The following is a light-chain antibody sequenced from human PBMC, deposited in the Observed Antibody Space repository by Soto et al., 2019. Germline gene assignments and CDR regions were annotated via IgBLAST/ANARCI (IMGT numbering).Light chain of an antibody. CDR3: QSYDSSLSGYVV. Sequence: QSVLTQPPSVSGAPGQRVTISCTGSSSNIGAGYDVHWYQQLPGTAPKLLIYGNSNRPSGVPDRFSGSKSGTSASLAITGLQAEDEADYYCQSYDSSLSGYVVFGGGTKLIVL. V-gene: IGLV1-40*01. J-gene: IGLJ2*01. CDR1: SSNIGAGYD. CDR2: GNS.